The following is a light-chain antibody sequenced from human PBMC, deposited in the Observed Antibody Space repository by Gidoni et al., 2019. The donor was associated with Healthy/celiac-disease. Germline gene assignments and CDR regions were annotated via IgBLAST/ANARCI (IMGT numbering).Light chain of an antibody. CDR2: DAS. J-gene: IGKJ1*01. V-gene: IGKV3-11*01. CDR3: QQRSNWLWT. Sequence: DILLTQSPATLSLSPGERATLSCRASQSVSSYLAWYQQKPGQAPRLLIYDASNRATGLPARFSGSGSGTDFTLTISSLEPEDFAVYYCQQRSNWLWTFGQGTKVEIK. CDR1: QSVSSY.